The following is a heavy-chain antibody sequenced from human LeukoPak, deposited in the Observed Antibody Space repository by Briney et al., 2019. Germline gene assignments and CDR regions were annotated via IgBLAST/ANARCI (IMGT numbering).Heavy chain of an antibody. D-gene: IGHD2-15*01. V-gene: IGHV1-46*01. J-gene: IGHJ5*02. CDR1: VYIFTSYH. Sequence: ASVKVSFKSSVYIFTSYHIQWVRQPPAQGLEGVGIINPSGGRTNYAHKFQGRLTTTRDTSTSKVYMEMSSLRSEGTAVRNFARNAGYCSGGTCYPDWFDPRGQGTLITVSS. CDR3: ARNAGYCSGGTCYPDWFDP. CDR2: INPSGGRT.